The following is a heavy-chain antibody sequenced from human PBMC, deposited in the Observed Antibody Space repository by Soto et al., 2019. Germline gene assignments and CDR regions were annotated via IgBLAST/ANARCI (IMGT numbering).Heavy chain of an antibody. CDR3: SREDDILTGDANWFDP. Sequence: VQLVESGGGVVQPGRSLRLSCAASGFTFSSYGMHWVRLAPGKGLEWVAVIWYDGSNKYYADSVKGRFTISRDNSKNTLYLQMNSLRAEDTAVYYCSREDDILTGDANWFDPWGQGNLVTDSS. D-gene: IGHD3-9*01. CDR1: GFTFSSYG. V-gene: IGHV3-33*01. J-gene: IGHJ5*02. CDR2: IWYDGSNK.